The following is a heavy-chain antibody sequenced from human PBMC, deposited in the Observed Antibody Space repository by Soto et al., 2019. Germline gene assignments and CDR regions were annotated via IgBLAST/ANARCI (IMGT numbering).Heavy chain of an antibody. CDR2: ISAYNGNT. CDR1: GYTFTSYA. Sequence: QVQLVQSGAEVKKPGASVKVSCKASGYTFTSYAISWVRQAPGQGLEWMGWISAYNGNTNYAQKLQGRVTMTTDTSTTTASMAVGSLRFDDTAVYSCARSCPPGGYWGQGSLVTVSS. V-gene: IGHV1-18*01. J-gene: IGHJ4*02. CDR3: ARSCPPGGY.